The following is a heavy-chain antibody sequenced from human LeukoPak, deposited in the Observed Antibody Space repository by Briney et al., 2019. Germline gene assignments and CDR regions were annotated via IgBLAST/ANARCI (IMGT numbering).Heavy chain of an antibody. CDR3: ARVFRGVNWFDP. Sequence: ASVKVSCKASGYTFTGYYMHWVRQAPGQGLEWMGWINAGNGNTKYSQKFQGRVTITRDTSASTAYMELSSLRSEDTAVYYCARVFRGVNWFDPWGQGTLVTVSS. CDR1: GYTFTGYY. CDR2: INAGNGNT. V-gene: IGHV1-3*01. D-gene: IGHD3-10*01. J-gene: IGHJ5*02.